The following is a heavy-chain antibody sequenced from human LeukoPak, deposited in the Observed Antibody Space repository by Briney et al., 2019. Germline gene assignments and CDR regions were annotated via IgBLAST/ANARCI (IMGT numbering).Heavy chain of an antibody. D-gene: IGHD3-10*01. CDR1: GFTFSSYG. Sequence: GRSLRLSCAASGFTFSSYGMHWVRQAPGKGLEWVAVIWYDGSNKYYADSVKGRFTISRDNSKNTLYLQMNSLRAEDTAVYYCAKPRITIYMDVWGKGTTVTVSS. CDR3: AKPRITIYMDV. V-gene: IGHV3-33*06. CDR2: IWYDGSNK. J-gene: IGHJ6*03.